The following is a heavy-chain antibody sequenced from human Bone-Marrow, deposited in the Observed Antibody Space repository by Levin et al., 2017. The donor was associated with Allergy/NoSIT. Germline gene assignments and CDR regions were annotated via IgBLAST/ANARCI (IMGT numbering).Heavy chain of an antibody. D-gene: IGHD2-2*01. V-gene: IGHV4-34*01. CDR2: INHSGST. Sequence: GSLRLSCAVYGGSFSGYYWSWIRQPPGKGLEWIGEINHSGSTNYNPSLKSRVTISVDTSKNQFSLKLSSVTAADTAVYYCARRLAGYCSSTSCYGKSLYYYYYMDVWGKGTTVTVSS. CDR1: GGSFSGYY. J-gene: IGHJ6*03. CDR3: ARRLAGYCSSTSCYGKSLYYYYYMDV.